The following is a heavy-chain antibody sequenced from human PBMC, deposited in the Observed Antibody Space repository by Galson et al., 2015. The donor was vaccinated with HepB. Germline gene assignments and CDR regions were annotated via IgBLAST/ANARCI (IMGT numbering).Heavy chain of an antibody. D-gene: IGHD1-26*01. Sequence: SVKVSCKASGGTFSSYAISWVRQAPGQGLEWMGGIIPIFGTANYAQKFQGRVTITADESTSTAYMELSSLRSEDTAVYYCARDRGGGSPLVDYWGQGTLVTVSS. V-gene: IGHV1-69*13. CDR1: GGTFSSYA. CDR2: IIPIFGTA. CDR3: ARDRGGGSPLVDY. J-gene: IGHJ4*02.